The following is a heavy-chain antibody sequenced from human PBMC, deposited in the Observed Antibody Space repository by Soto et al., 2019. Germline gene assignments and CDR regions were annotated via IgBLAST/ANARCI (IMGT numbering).Heavy chain of an antibody. J-gene: IGHJ4*02. CDR1: GLTYSSSA. Sequence: QVQLVQSGAEVRKPGSSVKVSCKASGLTYSSSAISWVRQAPGQGPEWMGGINPILGTPDYAPKFQGRVTITADESTRTVYMDLGSLRSEDTAMYYCAREGVDVVATSAFDYWGQGTLVTVSS. CDR2: INPILGTP. V-gene: IGHV1-69*01. D-gene: IGHD5-12*01. CDR3: AREGVDVVATSAFDY.